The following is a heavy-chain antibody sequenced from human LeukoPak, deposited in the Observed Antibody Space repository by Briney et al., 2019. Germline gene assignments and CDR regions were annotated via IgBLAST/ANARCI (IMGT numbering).Heavy chain of an antibody. D-gene: IGHD4-11*01. J-gene: IGHJ5*02. CDR3: VRGTTVTYNWFDP. CDR2: IIPILGIA. Sequence: SVKVSCKASGGTFSSYAISWVRQAPGQGLEWMGRIIPILGIANYAQKFQGRVTITADESTSTAYMELSSLRSEDTAVYYCVRGTTVTYNWFDPWGQGTLVTVSS. CDR1: GGTFSSYA. V-gene: IGHV1-69*04.